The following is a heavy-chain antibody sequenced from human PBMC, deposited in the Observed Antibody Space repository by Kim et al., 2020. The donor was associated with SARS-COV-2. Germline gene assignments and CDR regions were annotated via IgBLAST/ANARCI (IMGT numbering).Heavy chain of an antibody. Sequence: GGSLRLSCAASGFTFSSYSMNWVRQAPGKGLEWVSSISSSSSYIYYADSVKGRFTISRDNAKNSLYLQMNSLRAEDTAVYYCARDGRRVVTASDYWGQGTLVTVSS. D-gene: IGHD2-21*02. CDR1: GFTFSSYS. CDR3: ARDGRRVVTASDY. CDR2: ISSSSSYI. J-gene: IGHJ4*02. V-gene: IGHV3-21*01.